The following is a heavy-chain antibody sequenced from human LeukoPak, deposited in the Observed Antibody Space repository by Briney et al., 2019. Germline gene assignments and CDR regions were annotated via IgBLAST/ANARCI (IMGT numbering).Heavy chain of an antibody. V-gene: IGHV3-33*01. CDR1: GFTLSSYG. Sequence: GGSVRLSRVASGFTLSSYGMHWVRQAPGKGREWVGGIWYDGSNKYYADSVKSRFTNSRNNSKNTLYLQMNSPKAEDSSGYYCARDEWAAAGTVYWGKGTLVTVSS. J-gene: IGHJ4*02. CDR3: ARDEWAAAGTVY. CDR2: IWYDGSNK. D-gene: IGHD6-13*01.